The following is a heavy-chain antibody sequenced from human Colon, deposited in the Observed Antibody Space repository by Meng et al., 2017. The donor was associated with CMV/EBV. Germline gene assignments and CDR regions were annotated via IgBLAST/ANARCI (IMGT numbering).Heavy chain of an antibody. J-gene: IGHJ4*02. CDR1: GFNFSKSG. V-gene: IGHV3-30*18. D-gene: IGHD6-6*01. CDR2: ISDDGIIT. Sequence: GESLKISCAASGFNFSKSGMHWVRQTPGKGLQWVGVISDDGIITHYGDSVKDRCTISRDNSKNTLFLEVDSLRPDDTAVYYCAKVMGSSSPGFDWWGQGTLVTVSS. CDR3: AKVMGSSSPGFDW.